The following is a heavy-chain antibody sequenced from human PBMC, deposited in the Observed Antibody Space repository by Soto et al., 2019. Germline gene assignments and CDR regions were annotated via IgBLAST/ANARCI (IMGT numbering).Heavy chain of an antibody. J-gene: IGHJ3*02. CDR3: ARGGGVGVAGSAAFEM. CDR1: GYPVTAYY. Sequence: QLHLVQSGAVVKKPGASVTVSCSASGYPVTAYYMHWVRQAPGRGLEWMGGINPATGAAKYTQTFQGRVTMPRDTSTSTVFMELSGLTSEDTAVFYCARGGGVGVAGSAAFEMWCQGTLVTVSS. V-gene: IGHV1-2*02. D-gene: IGHD3-3*01. CDR2: INPATGAA.